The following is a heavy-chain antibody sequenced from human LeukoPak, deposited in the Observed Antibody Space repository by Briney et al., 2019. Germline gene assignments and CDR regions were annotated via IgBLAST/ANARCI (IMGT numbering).Heavy chain of an antibody. CDR2: INHIGHT. Sequence: PSETLSLTCAVYGGSLTTHWWRWIRQSAGRGLEWVGEINHIGHTHYNPCFESRLTVSIDKSKNLFSLRLCSVAAADTAIYYCARGRVYFRDLTSLRGVIPFDSWGQGTPVIVSS. CDR3: ARGRVYFRDLTSLRGVIPFDS. CDR1: GGSLTTHW. V-gene: IGHV4-34*01. D-gene: IGHD3-10*01. J-gene: IGHJ4*02.